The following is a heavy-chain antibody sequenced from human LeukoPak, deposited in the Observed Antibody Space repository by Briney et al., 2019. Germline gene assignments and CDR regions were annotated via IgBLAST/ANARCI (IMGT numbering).Heavy chain of an antibody. J-gene: IGHJ4*02. CDR3: ARGFPPSRNYDSIGYCSYYFGH. CDR1: GHSFTNYG. V-gene: IGHV1-18*01. Sequence: ASVKVSCKASGHSFTNYGISWVRQAPGQGLEWMGWISAYNGYTHFAQKFQGRVTMTTDTSTSTAYMGLRSLRSDDTAVYYCARGFPPSRNYDSIGYCSYYFGHWGQGTLVTVSS. D-gene: IGHD3-22*01. CDR2: ISAYNGYT.